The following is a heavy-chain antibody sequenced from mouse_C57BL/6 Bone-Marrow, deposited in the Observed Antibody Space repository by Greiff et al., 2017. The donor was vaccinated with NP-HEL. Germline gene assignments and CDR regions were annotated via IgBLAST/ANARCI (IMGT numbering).Heavy chain of an antibody. CDR2: IYPGSGNT. D-gene: IGHD4-1*01. CDR3: ARNWGKDY. V-gene: IGHV1-76*01. CDR1: GYTFTDYY. Sequence: VQLQQSGAELVRPGASVKLSCKASGYTFTDYYINWVKQRPGQGLEWIARIYPGSGNTYYNEKFKGKATLTAEKSSSTAYMQLSSLTSEDSAVYFCARNWGKDYWGQGTTLTVSS. J-gene: IGHJ2*01.